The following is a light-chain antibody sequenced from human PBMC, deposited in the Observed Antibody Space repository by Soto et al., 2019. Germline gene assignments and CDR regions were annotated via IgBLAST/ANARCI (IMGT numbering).Light chain of an antibody. CDR3: QQYGRSPWT. Sequence: EIVLTQSSGTLSLSPGERATLSCRASQGVSSSYLAWYQRKPGQAPRLLIYGVSSRATGIPDRFSGSGSGTDFTLTISRLEPEDFAVYYCQQYGRSPWTFGQGTKVEIK. CDR2: GVS. CDR1: QGVSSSY. J-gene: IGKJ1*01. V-gene: IGKV3-20*01.